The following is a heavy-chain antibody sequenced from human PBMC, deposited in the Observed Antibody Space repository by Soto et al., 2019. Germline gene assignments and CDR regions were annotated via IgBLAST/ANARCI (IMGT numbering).Heavy chain of an antibody. D-gene: IGHD1-26*01. CDR1: GFTFSSYE. J-gene: IGHJ5*02. CDR3: ARARWELLGWFDP. CDR2: ISGSGHII. V-gene: IGHV3-48*03. Sequence: GSLRLSCVASGFTFSSYEMNWVRQPPGKGLEWVSYISGSGHIIYYADFIKGRFTISRDNAKNSLYLQMNSLRAEDTAVYYCARARWELLGWFDPWGQGTLVTVSS.